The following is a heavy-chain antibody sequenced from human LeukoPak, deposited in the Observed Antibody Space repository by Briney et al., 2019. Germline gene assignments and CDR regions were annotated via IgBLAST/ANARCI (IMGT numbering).Heavy chain of an antibody. CDR2: INPNSGGT. CDR1: GYTFTGYY. Sequence: GAPVKVSCKASGYTFTGYYMHWVRQAPGQGLEWMGRINPNSGGTNYAQKFQGRVTMTRDTSISTAYMELSRLRSNDTAVYYCARDYDSSGYYFDYWGQGTLVTVSS. D-gene: IGHD3-22*01. J-gene: IGHJ4*02. CDR3: ARDYDSSGYYFDY. V-gene: IGHV1-2*06.